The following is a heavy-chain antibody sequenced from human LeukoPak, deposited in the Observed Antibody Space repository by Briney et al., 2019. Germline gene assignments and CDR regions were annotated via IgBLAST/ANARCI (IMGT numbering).Heavy chain of an antibody. CDR3: ASPSPAAVVYYYYYGMDV. CDR2: INPNSGGT. V-gene: IGHV1-2*02. Sequence: GASVKVSCKASGYTFTGYYMHWVRQAPGQGLEWMGWINPNSGGTNYAQKFQGRVTITRDTSASAAYMELSSLRSEDTAVYYCASPSPAAVVYYYYYGMDVWGQGTTVTVSS. J-gene: IGHJ6*02. D-gene: IGHD6-25*01. CDR1: GYTFTGYY.